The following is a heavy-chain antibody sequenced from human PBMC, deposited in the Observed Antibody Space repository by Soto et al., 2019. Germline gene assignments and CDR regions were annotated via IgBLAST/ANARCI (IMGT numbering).Heavy chain of an antibody. CDR1: GFTFRSYS. J-gene: IGHJ6*02. CDR3: AREAGHYYYYGMDV. CDR2: ISSSSSTI. Sequence: GGSLRLSCAASGFTFRSYSMNWVRQAPGKGLEWVSYISSSSSTIYYADSVKGRFTISRDNAKNSLYLQMNSLRAEDTAVYYCAREAGHYYYYGMDVWGQGTTVTVSS. V-gene: IGHV3-48*01.